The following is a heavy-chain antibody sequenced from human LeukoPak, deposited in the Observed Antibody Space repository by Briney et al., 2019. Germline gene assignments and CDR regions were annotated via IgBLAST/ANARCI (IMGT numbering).Heavy chain of an antibody. CDR1: GFTFSSYE. J-gene: IGHJ4*02. Sequence: GGSLRLSCAASGFTFSSYEMNWVRQAPGKGLEWVSYISSSGGTIYYADSVKGRFTISRDNAKNSLYLQMNSLRAEDTAVYYCARRGEYSSSSVYWGQGTLVTVSS. D-gene: IGHD6-6*01. CDR2: ISSSGGTI. CDR3: ARRGEYSSSSVY. V-gene: IGHV3-48*03.